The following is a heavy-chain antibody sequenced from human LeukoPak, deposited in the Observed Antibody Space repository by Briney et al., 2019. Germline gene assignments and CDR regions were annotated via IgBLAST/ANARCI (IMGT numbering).Heavy chain of an antibody. CDR1: GGSISSSSYY. CDR2: IYYSGST. Sequence: SETLSLTCTVSGGSISSSSYYWGWIRQPPGKGLEWIGSIYYSGSTYYNPSLKSRVTISVDTSKNQFSLKLSSVTAADTAVYYCARHTYNWNKRPGNWFDPWGQGTLVTVSS. D-gene: IGHD1/OR15-1a*01. J-gene: IGHJ5*02. V-gene: IGHV4-39*01. CDR3: ARHTYNWNKRPGNWFDP.